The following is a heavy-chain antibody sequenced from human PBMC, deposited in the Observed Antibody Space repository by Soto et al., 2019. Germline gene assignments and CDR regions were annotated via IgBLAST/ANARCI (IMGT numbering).Heavy chain of an antibody. CDR3: AREMAALNYFDY. D-gene: IGHD2-15*01. Sequence: PGGSLRLSCAASGFRFSSYWMNWVRQAPGKGLEWVSYISSSSTIYYADSVKGRFTISRDNAKNSLYLQMNSLRAEDTAVYYCAREMAALNYFDYWGQGTLVTVSS. J-gene: IGHJ4*02. CDR2: ISSSSTI. CDR1: GFRFSSYW. V-gene: IGHV3-48*01.